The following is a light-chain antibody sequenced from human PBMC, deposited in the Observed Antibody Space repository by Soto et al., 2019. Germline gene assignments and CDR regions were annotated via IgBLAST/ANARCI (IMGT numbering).Light chain of an antibody. CDR2: KAS. Sequence: DSHMTQSPSTLSAFVGDGVSTTCRTTQSMDTWLAWHQQTPGKAPKLRIYKASSLVIGVPSRFRGSGSGTEFTLTISRLETEDFAVYSCHHYDTSPPWTLGQGTKVDIK. J-gene: IGKJ1*01. V-gene: IGKV1-5*03. CDR1: QSMDTW. CDR3: HHYDTSPPWT.